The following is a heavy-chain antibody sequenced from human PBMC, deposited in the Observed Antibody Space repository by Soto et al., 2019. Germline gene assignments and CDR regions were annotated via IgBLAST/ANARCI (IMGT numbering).Heavy chain of an antibody. CDR3: ARVRVVGATRLYYHYGLDV. J-gene: IGHJ6*02. Sequence: ASVKVSCKASGGTFSTYAISWVRQAPGQGLEWMGGVIPIFGTSTYAQNFQGRVTITADESTSTAYMELSRPRSEDTAVYYCARVRVVGATRLYYHYGLDVWGQGTTVTVSS. CDR2: VIPIFGTS. CDR1: GGTFSTYA. V-gene: IGHV1-69*13. D-gene: IGHD1-26*01.